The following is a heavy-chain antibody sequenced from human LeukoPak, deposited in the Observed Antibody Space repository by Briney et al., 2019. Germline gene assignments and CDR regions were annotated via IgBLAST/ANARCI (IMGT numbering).Heavy chain of an antibody. CDR1: GYTFTSYD. CDR2: MNLNSGNT. V-gene: IGHV1-8*01. CDR3: ARVPRELGAY. J-gene: IGHJ4*02. Sequence: GASVKVSCKASGYTFTSYDINWVRQATGQGLEWMGFMNLNSGNTVYAQKFQGRVTMTRDTSISTAYMELSSLRSEDTALYYCARVPRELGAYWGQGTLVTVSS. D-gene: IGHD3-16*01.